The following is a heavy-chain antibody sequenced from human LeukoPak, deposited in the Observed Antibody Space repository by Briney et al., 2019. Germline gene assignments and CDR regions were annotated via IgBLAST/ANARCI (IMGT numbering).Heavy chain of an antibody. CDR2: IDPAEGDT. Sequence: ASVKISCKASVFTFTDYYILWIQQAPGKGLVWMGRIDPAEGDTIYAENFQGRLTITADTSSDTAYMELSSLTSDDTAVYFCSTGGLPIADYWGQGTLVTVSS. V-gene: IGHV1-69-2*01. CDR1: VFTFTDYY. CDR3: STGGLPIADY. D-gene: IGHD2-21*02. J-gene: IGHJ4*02.